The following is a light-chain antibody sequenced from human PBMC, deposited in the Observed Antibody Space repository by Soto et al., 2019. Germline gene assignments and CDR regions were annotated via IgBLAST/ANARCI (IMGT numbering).Light chain of an antibody. CDR2: EVT. CDR1: FSDVGGYDY. Sequence: QSALTQPASVSGSPGQSIAISCTGTFSDVGGYDYVSWYQQHPDKAPKLMIYEVTKRPSGVSNRFSGSKSGNTASLTISGLQPEDEADYYSSSHTSGSTQVFGSGTKVTVL. CDR3: SSHTSGSTQV. J-gene: IGLJ1*01. V-gene: IGLV2-14*01.